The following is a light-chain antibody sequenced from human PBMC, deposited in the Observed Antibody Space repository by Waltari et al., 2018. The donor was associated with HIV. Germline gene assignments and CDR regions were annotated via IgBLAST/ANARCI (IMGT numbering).Light chain of an antibody. Sequence: QSALTPPRPVSGSPGQSVTIPCTGTSRSVNNSYYVSWYQHHPGEAPKLVIFGVNKRPSGVPERFSGSNSGNTASLTISGLQAEDECHYYGCSYAGSNIHWVFGGGTKLTVL. CDR2: GVN. CDR1: SRSVNNSYY. CDR3: CSYAGSNIHWV. V-gene: IGLV2-11*01. J-gene: IGLJ3*02.